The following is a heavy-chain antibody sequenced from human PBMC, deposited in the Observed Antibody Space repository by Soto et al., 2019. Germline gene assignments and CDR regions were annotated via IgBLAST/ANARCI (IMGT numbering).Heavy chain of an antibody. CDR2: IYHSGST. Sequence: SETLSLTCAVSGGSISSGGYSWSWIRQPPGKGLEWIGYIYHSGSTYYNPSLKSRVTISVDKSKKQFSLKLTSVTAADTAMYYCARDRGTYYYNSGTYSKNNWLDLWGQGTLVTVSS. CDR3: ARDRGTYYYNSGTYSKNNWLDL. CDR1: GGSISSGGYS. V-gene: IGHV4-30-2*01. J-gene: IGHJ5*02. D-gene: IGHD3-10*01.